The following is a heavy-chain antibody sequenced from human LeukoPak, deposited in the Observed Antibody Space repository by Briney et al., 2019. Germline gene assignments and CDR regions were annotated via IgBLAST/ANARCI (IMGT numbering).Heavy chain of an antibody. CDR2: IRGSNGDT. Sequence: ASVKVSCKASGGTFSRYGISWVRQAPGQGLEWMGWIRGSNGDTNYAQNLQGRVTVTTDTSTSTAYMELRSLRSDDTAVYYCVRDVGYSDYGPDYWGQGTLVTVSS. CDR3: VRDVGYSDYGPDY. CDR1: GGTFSRYG. V-gene: IGHV1-18*01. J-gene: IGHJ4*02. D-gene: IGHD4-11*01.